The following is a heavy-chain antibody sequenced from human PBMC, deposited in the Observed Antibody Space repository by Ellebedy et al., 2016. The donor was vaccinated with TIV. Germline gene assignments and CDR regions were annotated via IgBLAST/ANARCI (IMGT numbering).Heavy chain of an antibody. V-gene: IGHV3-30*18. CDR3: AKVMGEQWLVFDY. CDR2: IADDGSNK. Sequence: GGSLGLSCAASGFTFSADVMHWVRQAPGKGLGWVAVIADDGSNKHYADSVKGRFTISRDNSKNTLYLEMNSLRPEDTAVYYCAKVMGEQWLVFDYWGQGTLVTVSS. J-gene: IGHJ4*02. CDR1: GFTFSADV. D-gene: IGHD6-19*01.